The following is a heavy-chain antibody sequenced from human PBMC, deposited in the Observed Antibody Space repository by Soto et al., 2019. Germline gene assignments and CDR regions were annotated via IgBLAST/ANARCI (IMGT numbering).Heavy chain of an antibody. CDR3: ARNCKWCMLQPLDY. V-gene: IGHV1-69*06. CDR2: IIPIFGTA. Sequence: PVKVSCKGSGGTLSSHAISWGRQAPGQGLEWMGGIIPIFGTANYAQKFQGRVTITADKSISTAYMELSSLRSEDTAVYYCARNCKWCMLQPLDYWGQGTLVTVSS. CDR1: GGTLSSHA. J-gene: IGHJ4*02. D-gene: IGHD2-8*01.